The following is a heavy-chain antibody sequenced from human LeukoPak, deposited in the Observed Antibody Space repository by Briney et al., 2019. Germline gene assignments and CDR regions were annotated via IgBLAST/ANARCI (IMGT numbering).Heavy chain of an antibody. V-gene: IGHV4-34*01. CDR3: ARGSPYGRNWFDP. Sequence: PSETLSLICAVYGGSFSGYYWSWIRQPPGKGLEWIGEINHSGSTNYNPSLKSRVTISVDTSKNQFSLKLSSVTAADTAVYYCARGSPYGRNWFDPWGQGTLVTVSS. D-gene: IGHD3-10*01. CDR2: INHSGST. CDR1: GGSFSGYY. J-gene: IGHJ5*02.